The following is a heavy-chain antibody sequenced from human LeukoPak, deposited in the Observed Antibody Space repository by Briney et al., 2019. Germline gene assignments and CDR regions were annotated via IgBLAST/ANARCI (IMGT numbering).Heavy chain of an antibody. V-gene: IGHV3-53*01. Sequence: GGSLRLSCAASGFTVSTNYVSWVRQAPGKGLEWVSVIYRSGSTYYADSVKGRFTISRDDSKNTLYLQMNRLRAEDTAVYYCARDSGHDAFDIWGQGTMVTVSS. J-gene: IGHJ3*02. CDR1: GFTVSTNY. CDR3: ARDSGHDAFDI. CDR2: IYRSGST.